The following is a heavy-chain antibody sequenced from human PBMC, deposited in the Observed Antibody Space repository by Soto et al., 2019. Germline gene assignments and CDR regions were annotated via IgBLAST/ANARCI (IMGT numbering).Heavy chain of an antibody. D-gene: IGHD3-3*01. Sequence: QLHLVQSGAVVKKPGASVTVSCSASGYPVTAYYMHWVRQAPGRGLEWMGGINPATGAAKYTQTFQGRVPMTRDPSTSTVFMELSGLTSEDTAVFYCARGGAVGVAGSAAFDMWGQGTLVTVSS. CDR3: ARGGAVGVAGSAAFDM. CDR2: INPATGAA. V-gene: IGHV1-2*02. CDR1: GYPVTAYY. J-gene: IGHJ3*02.